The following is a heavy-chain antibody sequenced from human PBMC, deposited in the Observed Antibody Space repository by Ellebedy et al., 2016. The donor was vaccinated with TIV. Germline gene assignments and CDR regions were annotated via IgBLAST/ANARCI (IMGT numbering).Heavy chain of an antibody. Sequence: SGPTLVNPKAPLTLTCTVSGFSLSNVILGVSWIRQPPGKALEWLAHVLSTAKKSYSTSLRSRLTISKDTAKSQVVLTMTNMDPGDTATYYCTRTLLYCGGDCSYYFDFWGQGALVTVSS. V-gene: IGHV2-26*01. CDR2: VLSTAKK. CDR1: GFSLSNVILG. D-gene: IGHD2-21*02. J-gene: IGHJ4*02. CDR3: TRTLLYCGGDCSYYFDF.